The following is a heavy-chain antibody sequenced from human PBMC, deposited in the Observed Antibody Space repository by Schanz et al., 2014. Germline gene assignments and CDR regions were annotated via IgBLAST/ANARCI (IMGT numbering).Heavy chain of an antibody. V-gene: IGHV3-48*01. Sequence: EVQLLESGGGLVQPGGSLRLSCLASGFAFSSYGMNWLRQAPGKGLEWVSYVSRSTPDIYYADSVKGRFTISRDNSKNTLYLQLNSLRAEDTAVYYCARDFHGYGPHLDYWGLGTLVTVSS. CDR2: VSRSTPDI. J-gene: IGHJ4*01. CDR1: GFAFSSYG. D-gene: IGHD5-12*01. CDR3: ARDFHGYGPHLDY.